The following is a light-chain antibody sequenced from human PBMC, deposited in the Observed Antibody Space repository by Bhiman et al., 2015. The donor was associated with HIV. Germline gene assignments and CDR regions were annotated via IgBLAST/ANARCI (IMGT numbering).Light chain of an antibody. CDR3: SSYASSSTLV. J-gene: IGLJ2*01. Sequence: QSALTQPASVSGWPGQSITISCTGTSSDVGTYNLVSWYQQHPGKAPKLMIYEVNKRPSGVSNRFSGSKSGNTASLTISGLQAEDEADYYCSSYASSSTLVFGGGTQLTVL. V-gene: IGLV2-23*02. CDR1: SSDVGTYNL. CDR2: EVN.